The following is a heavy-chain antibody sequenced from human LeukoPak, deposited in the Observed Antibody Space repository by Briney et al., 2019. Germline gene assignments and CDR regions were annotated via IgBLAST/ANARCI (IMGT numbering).Heavy chain of an antibody. CDR2: IIPIFGTA. J-gene: IGHJ4*02. CDR3: ARGVAGTSLYYFDY. V-gene: IGHV1-69*06. Sequence: SVTVSCKASGGTFSSYAISWVRQAPGQGLEWMGRIIPIFGTANYAQKLQGRVTITADKSTSTAYMELSSLRSEDTAVYYCARGVAGTSLYYFDYWGQGSLVTVSS. CDR1: GGTFSSYA. D-gene: IGHD6-19*01.